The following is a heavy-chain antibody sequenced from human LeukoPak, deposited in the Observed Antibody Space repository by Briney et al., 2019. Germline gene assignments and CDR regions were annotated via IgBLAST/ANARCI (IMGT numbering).Heavy chain of an antibody. D-gene: IGHD6-13*01. J-gene: IGHJ4*02. CDR3: ARGTLSSSWSRVRSYYFDY. Sequence: PSETLSLTCTVSGGSISSYYWSWIRQPPGKGLEWIGYIYYSGSTNYNPSLKRRVTISVDTSKNQFSLKLSSVTAADTAVYYCARGTLSSSWSRVRSYYFDYWGQGTLVTVSS. V-gene: IGHV4-59*01. CDR2: IYYSGST. CDR1: GGSISSYY.